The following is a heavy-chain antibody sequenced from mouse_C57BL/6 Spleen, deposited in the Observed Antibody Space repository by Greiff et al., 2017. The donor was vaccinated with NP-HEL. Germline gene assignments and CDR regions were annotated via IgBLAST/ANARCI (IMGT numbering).Heavy chain of an antibody. CDR2: IYPRSGNT. Sequence: VQLQQSGAELARPGASVKLSCKASGYTFTSYGISWVKQRTGQGLEWIGEIYPRSGNTYYNEKFKGKATLTADKSSSTAYMELRSLTSEDSAVYFCAREGLIYDGYPYYLDYWGQGTTLTVSS. CDR3: AREGLIYDGYPYYLDY. V-gene: IGHV1-81*01. J-gene: IGHJ2*01. D-gene: IGHD2-3*01. CDR1: GYTFTSYG.